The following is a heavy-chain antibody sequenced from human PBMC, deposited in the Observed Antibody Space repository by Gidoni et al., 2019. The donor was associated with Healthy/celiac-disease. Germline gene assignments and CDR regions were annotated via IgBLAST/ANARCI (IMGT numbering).Heavy chain of an antibody. CDR2: IWYDGSNK. D-gene: IGHD4-17*01. CDR1: GFTFSSYG. J-gene: IGHJ6*02. V-gene: IGHV3-33*01. CDR3: ARVGTVTTSQGGYYYYGMDV. Sequence: QVQLVESGGGVVQPGRSLRLSCAASGFTFSSYGMHWVRQAPGKGLEWVAVIWYDGSNKYYADSVKGRFTISRDNSKNTLYLQMNSLRAEDTAVYYCARVGTVTTSQGGYYYYGMDVWGQGTTVTVSS.